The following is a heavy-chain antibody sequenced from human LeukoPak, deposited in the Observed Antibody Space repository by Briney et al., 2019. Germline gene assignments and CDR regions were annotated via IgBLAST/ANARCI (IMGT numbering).Heavy chain of an antibody. Sequence: GGSLRLSGAASGITVSSNYMSWVRQAPGKGLEWVAVIYSGGSTYHAESVKGRFTISRDNSKNTLYLQMNSLRAEDTAVYYCARASGGYYDSGRRYYYGMDVWGQGTTVTVSS. V-gene: IGHV3-66*01. CDR2: IYSGGST. CDR3: ARASGGYYDSGRRYYYGMDV. CDR1: GITVSSNY. D-gene: IGHD3-22*01. J-gene: IGHJ6*02.